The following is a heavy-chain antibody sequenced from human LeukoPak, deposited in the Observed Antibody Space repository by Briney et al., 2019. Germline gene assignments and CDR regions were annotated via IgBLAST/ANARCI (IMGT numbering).Heavy chain of an antibody. CDR3: ARVPAAENYYYYYMDV. V-gene: IGHV3-48*01. CDR2: ISSSSSTI. J-gene: IGHJ6*03. Sequence: GGSLRLSCAASGFTFSSYSMNWVRQAPGKGLEWVSYISSSSSTIYYADSVKGRFTISRDNAKNSLYLQMNSLRAEDTAVYYCARVPAAENYYYYYMDVWGKGTTVTVSS. CDR1: GFTFSSYS. D-gene: IGHD2-2*01.